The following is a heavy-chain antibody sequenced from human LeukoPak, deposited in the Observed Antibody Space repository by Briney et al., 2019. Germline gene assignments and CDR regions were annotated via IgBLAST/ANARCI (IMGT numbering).Heavy chain of an antibody. CDR1: GFTFSSYG. Sequence: GGSLRLSCAASGFTFSSYGMHWVRQAPGKGLEWVAVIWYDGSNKYYADSVKGRFTISRDNSKNTLYLQMNSLRAEDTAVYYCARDMLALYCSSTSCLAAFDYWGQGTLVTVSS. CDR3: ARDMLALYCSSTSCLAAFDY. CDR2: IWYDGSNK. V-gene: IGHV3-33*01. J-gene: IGHJ4*02. D-gene: IGHD2-2*01.